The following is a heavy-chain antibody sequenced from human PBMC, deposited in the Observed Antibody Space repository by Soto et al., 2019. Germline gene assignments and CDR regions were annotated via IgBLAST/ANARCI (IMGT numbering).Heavy chain of an antibody. V-gene: IGHV3-23*01. Sequence: EEQLLESGGGLVQPGGSLRLSCTASGFTFSLYAMSWARHTPGKGLEWVASISGSGERTYYADSVKGRLPISKDNSQKSVFLQRNSLRAEDTAEYYCAKGDWLYDNYYGMEVWGQGTSVTVSS. CDR1: GFTFSLYA. CDR2: ISGSGERT. D-gene: IGHD3-9*01. J-gene: IGHJ6*02. CDR3: AKGDWLYDNYYGMEV.